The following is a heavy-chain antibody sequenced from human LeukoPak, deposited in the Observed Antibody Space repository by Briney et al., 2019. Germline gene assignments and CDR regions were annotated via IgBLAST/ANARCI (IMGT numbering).Heavy chain of an antibody. V-gene: IGHV1-18*04. D-gene: IGHD2-15*01. CDR1: GYTFTSYG. CDR3: ARVSGGDIVVVVAATLENWFDP. Sequence: ASVTVSCKTSGYTFTSYGISWVRQAPGQGLEWMGLISAYNGNTNYAQKLQGRVTMTTDTSTSTAYMELRSLRSDDTAVYYCARVSGGDIVVVVAATLENWFDPWGQGTLVTVSS. CDR2: ISAYNGNT. J-gene: IGHJ5*02.